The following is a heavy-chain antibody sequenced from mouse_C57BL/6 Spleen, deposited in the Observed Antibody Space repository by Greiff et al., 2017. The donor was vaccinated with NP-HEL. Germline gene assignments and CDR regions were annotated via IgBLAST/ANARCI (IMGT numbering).Heavy chain of an antibody. D-gene: IGHD3-2*02. CDR1: GYTFTDYY. CDR2: INPNNGGT. J-gene: IGHJ2*01. Sequence: EVQLQQSGPELVKPGASVKISCKASGYTFTDYYMNWVKQSHGKSLEWIGDINPNNGGTSYNQKFKGKATLTVDKSSSPAYMELRSLTSEDSAVYYCAIDSSGHGDYFDDWGQGTTLTVSS. V-gene: IGHV1-26*01. CDR3: AIDSSGHGDYFDD.